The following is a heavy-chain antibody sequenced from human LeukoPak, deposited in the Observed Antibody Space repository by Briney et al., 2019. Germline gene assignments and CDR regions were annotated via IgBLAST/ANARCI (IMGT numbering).Heavy chain of an antibody. Sequence: GASVKVSCKASGYTFTGYYMHWVRQAPGRGLEWMGWINPNSGGTNYAQKFQGRVTMTRDTSISTAYMELSRLRSDDTAVYYCARGTMVREINWFDPWGQGTLVTVSS. CDR2: INPNSGGT. J-gene: IGHJ5*02. D-gene: IGHD3-10*01. CDR3: ARGTMVREINWFDP. CDR1: GYTFTGYY. V-gene: IGHV1-2*02.